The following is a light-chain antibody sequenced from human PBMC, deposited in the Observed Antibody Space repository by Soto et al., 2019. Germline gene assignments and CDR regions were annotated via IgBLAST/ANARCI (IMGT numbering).Light chain of an antibody. Sequence: EVVLTQSPGTLSLAPGEGATLSCRASQSVSSNYLAWYQQKPGQTPRLLIYGASSRAAGIPDRFSGSGSGTDFTLTISRLEPEDFAVYYCLQYGTFPRTFGQGTKVDI. V-gene: IGKV3-20*01. CDR2: GAS. CDR3: LQYGTFPRT. J-gene: IGKJ1*01. CDR1: QSVSSNY.